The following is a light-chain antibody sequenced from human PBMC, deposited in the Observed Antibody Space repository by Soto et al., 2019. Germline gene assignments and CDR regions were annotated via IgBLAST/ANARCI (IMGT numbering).Light chain of an antibody. CDR1: QDISNY. V-gene: IGKV1-33*01. CDR3: QQYDNLPWK. Sequence: DIQMTQSPSSLSASLGDIVTITCQASQDISNYLNWYQQKPGKAPKLLIYDASNLETGVPSRFSGSGSGTDFTFTISSLQPEDIATYYCQQYDNLPWKFGQGTKVEIK. CDR2: DAS. J-gene: IGKJ1*01.